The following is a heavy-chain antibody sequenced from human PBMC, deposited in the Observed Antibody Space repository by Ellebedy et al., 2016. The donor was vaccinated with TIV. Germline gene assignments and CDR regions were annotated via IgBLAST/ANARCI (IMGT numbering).Heavy chain of an antibody. CDR1: GFTFGRAW. Sequence: PGGSLRLSCAASGFTFGRAWMNWVRQTPGKGLEWVGRIKSKRDGETTEYAAPVKGRFTISRDDSDNMLSLQMNSLKAEDTAVYYCTTGFSTAWHEHCWGQGTLVTVSS. D-gene: IGHD5-24*01. V-gene: IGHV3-15*07. CDR3: TTGFSTAWHEHC. J-gene: IGHJ4*02. CDR2: IKSKRDGETT.